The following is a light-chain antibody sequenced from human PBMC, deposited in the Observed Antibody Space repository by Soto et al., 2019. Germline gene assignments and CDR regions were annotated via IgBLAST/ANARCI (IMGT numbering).Light chain of an antibody. V-gene: IGLV1-40*01. CDR3: QSYDSSLSGSV. Sequence: QLVLTQPPSVSGAPGQRVTISCTGSSSNIGTGFDVHWYQQLPGTAPKLLIFGNSNRPSGVPDRFSGSTSGTSASLAITGLQTEDEADYYCQSYDSSLSGSVFGGGTQLTVL. J-gene: IGLJ3*02. CDR2: GNS. CDR1: SSNIGTGFD.